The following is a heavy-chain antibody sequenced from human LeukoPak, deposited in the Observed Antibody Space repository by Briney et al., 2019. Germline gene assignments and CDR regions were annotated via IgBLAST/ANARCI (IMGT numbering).Heavy chain of an antibody. CDR3: ARVSEGRTTLTTSLGY. D-gene: IGHD4-11*01. CDR1: GFTFSVSW. Sequence: PGGSLRLSCAVSGFTFSVSWMSWLRQAPGKGLEWVANIKYDGNEKYYVDSVKGRFTISRDNAKNSLYLQMNSLRAEDTAVYYCARVSEGRTTLTTSLGYWGQGTLVTVSS. J-gene: IGHJ4*02. V-gene: IGHV3-7*01. CDR2: IKYDGNEK.